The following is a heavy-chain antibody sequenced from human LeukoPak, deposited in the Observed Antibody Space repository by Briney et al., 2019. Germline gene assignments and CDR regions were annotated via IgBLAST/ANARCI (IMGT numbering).Heavy chain of an antibody. J-gene: IGHJ3*02. Sequence: PGGSLRLSCVVSGFTLSNYGMSWIRQPPGKGLEWIGNIFYSGSTYYSPSLRSRVTISLDTSRNQFSLKLNSVTAADTAVYYCAKSNGYGLVDIWGQGTMVTVSS. D-gene: IGHD3-10*01. CDR1: GFTLSNYG. CDR3: AKSNGYGLVDI. V-gene: IGHV4-59*12. CDR2: IFYSGST.